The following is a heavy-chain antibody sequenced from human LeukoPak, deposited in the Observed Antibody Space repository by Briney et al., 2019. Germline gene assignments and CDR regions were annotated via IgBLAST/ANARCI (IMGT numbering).Heavy chain of an antibody. D-gene: IGHD2-2*01. V-gene: IGHV4-34*01. Sequence: SETLSLTCAVYGGSFSGYYWNWIRQPPGKGLEWIGEINHSGSTNYNPSLKSRVTISVDTSKNQFSLKLSSVTAADTAVYYCARAPQVPAAIADAFDIWGQGTMVTVSS. CDR3: ARAPQVPAAIADAFDI. CDR2: INHSGST. J-gene: IGHJ3*02. CDR1: GGSFSGYY.